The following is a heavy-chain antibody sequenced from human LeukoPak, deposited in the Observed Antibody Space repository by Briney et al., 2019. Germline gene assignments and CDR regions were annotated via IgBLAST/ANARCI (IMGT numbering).Heavy chain of an antibody. V-gene: IGHV3-23*01. D-gene: IGHD6-19*01. CDR3: ARPVSGGLAVTADWFHP. Sequence: GGSLRLSCAASGFALSFYAMSWLRQPPGKGLEWVSTINANSGSTSYAASVRGRFTISRDNSKNTLYLQVNTLRADDTATYYCARPVSGGLAVTADWFHPWGQGTLVVVSS. CDR1: GFALSFYA. J-gene: IGHJ5*01. CDR2: INANSGST.